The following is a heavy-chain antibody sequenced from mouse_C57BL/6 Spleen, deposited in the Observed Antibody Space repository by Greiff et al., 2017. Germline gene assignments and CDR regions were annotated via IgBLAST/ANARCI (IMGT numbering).Heavy chain of an antibody. CDR1: GFTFSDYG. J-gene: IGHJ4*01. V-gene: IGHV5-17*01. CDR3: ARPYYYGSSYAMDY. CDR2: ISSGSSTI. D-gene: IGHD1-1*01. Sequence: VKLVESGGGLVKPGGSLKLSCAASGFTFSDYGMHWVRQAPEKGLEWVAYISSGSSTIYYADTVKGRFTISRDNAKNTLFLQMTSLRSEDTAMYYCARPYYYGSSYAMDYWGQGTSVTVSS.